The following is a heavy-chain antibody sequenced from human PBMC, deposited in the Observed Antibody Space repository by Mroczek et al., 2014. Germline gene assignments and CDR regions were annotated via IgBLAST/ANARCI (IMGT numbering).Heavy chain of an antibody. Sequence: VQLVETGPGLVKPSQTLSLTCTVSGGSISSGSYYWSWIRQPAGKGLEWIGRIYTSGSTNYNPSLKSRVTMSVDTSKNQFSLKLSSVTAADTAVYYCASWRVAAAGTREVGWFDPWGQGTLVTVSS. CDR3: ASWRVAAAGTREVGWFDP. J-gene: IGHJ5*02. D-gene: IGHD6-13*01. CDR1: GGSISSGSYY. V-gene: IGHV4-61*02. CDR2: IYTSGST.